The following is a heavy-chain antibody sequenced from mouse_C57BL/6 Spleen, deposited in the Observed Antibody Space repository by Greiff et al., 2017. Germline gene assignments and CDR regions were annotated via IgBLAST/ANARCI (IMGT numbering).Heavy chain of an antibody. CDR3: TRDGYYPFYYAMDY. CDR1: GFTFSSYA. Sequence: EVKLVESGEGLVKPGGSLKLSCAASGFTFSSYAMSWVRQTPEKRLEWVAYISSGCDYIYYADTVKGRFTISRDNARNSLYLQMSSLKSEDTAMYYCTRDGYYPFYYAMDYWGQGTSVTVSS. V-gene: IGHV5-9-1*02. D-gene: IGHD2-3*01. CDR2: ISSGCDYI. J-gene: IGHJ4*01.